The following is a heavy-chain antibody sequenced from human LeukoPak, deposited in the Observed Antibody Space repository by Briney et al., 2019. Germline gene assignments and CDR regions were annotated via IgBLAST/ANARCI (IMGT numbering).Heavy chain of an antibody. CDR3: ARDLPGELGRGVFDI. CDR1: GFTFSSYS. D-gene: IGHD1-1*01. V-gene: IGHV3-21*01. Sequence: GGSLRLSCAASGFTFSSYSMNWVRQAPGKGLEWVSSISVTTTFIYYADSVKGRFTISRDNAKNSLYLQMNTLRVDDTAVYYCARDLPGELGRGVFDIWGQGTMVTVSS. CDR2: ISVTTTFI. J-gene: IGHJ3*02.